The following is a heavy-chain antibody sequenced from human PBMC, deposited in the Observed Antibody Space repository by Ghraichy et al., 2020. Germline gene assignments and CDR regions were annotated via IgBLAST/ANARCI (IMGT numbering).Heavy chain of an antibody. V-gene: IGHV1-18*01. Sequence: ASVKVSCKASGYIFSKYGISWVRQAPGQGFEWMGWISSYNGNTNYEQKLQGRVTMTTDTSTSTAYMELRSLRSDDTAVYYCARDYCSDTSCQGYYFYYYGMDVWGQGTTVTVSS. CDR2: ISSYNGNT. CDR1: GYIFSKYG. J-gene: IGHJ6*02. CDR3: ARDYCSDTSCQGYYFYYYGMDV. D-gene: IGHD2-2*01.